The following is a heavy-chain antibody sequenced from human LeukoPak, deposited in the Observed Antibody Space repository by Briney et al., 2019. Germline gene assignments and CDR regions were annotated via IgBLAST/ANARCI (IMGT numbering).Heavy chain of an antibody. Sequence: GRSLRLSCAASGLTLSSNYMSWVRQAPGKGLEWVSVIYSGGSTYYPDSVKGRFTISRDNAKNSLYLQMNSLRAEHTAVYYCAELGITMIGGVWGKGTTVTISS. CDR3: AELGITMIGGV. D-gene: IGHD3-10*02. CDR2: IYSGGST. V-gene: IGHV3-53*01. CDR1: GLTLSSNY. J-gene: IGHJ6*04.